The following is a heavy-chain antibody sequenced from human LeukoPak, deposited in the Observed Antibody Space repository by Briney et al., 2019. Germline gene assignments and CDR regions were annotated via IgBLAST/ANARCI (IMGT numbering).Heavy chain of an antibody. CDR1: GFPFSTYA. D-gene: IGHD1-26*01. Sequence: GGSLRLSCAASGFPFSTYAMSWVRQAPGKGLEWVSAISGSETSTYYADSMKGRFTISRDTSKNTLYLQMNSLRAEDTAVYYCAKGALLPAGHTRYFFDYWGQGTLVTVSS. CDR3: AKGALLPAGHTRYFFDY. J-gene: IGHJ4*02. CDR2: ISGSETST. V-gene: IGHV3-23*01.